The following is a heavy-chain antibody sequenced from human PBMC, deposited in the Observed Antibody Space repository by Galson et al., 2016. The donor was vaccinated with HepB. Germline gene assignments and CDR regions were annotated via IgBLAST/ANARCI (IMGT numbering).Heavy chain of an antibody. V-gene: IGHV1-69*13. J-gene: IGHJ4*02. Sequence: SVKVSCKASGYTFINYAVSWVRQAPGQGLEWMGGIIPLFGTANYEQKFQGRVTITADESTSTVYMDLSSLRSEDTAVYYCARDPDSSGSASRFWGQGTLVTVSS. D-gene: IGHD3-22*01. CDR1: GYTFINYA. CDR3: ARDPDSSGSASRF. CDR2: IIPLFGTA.